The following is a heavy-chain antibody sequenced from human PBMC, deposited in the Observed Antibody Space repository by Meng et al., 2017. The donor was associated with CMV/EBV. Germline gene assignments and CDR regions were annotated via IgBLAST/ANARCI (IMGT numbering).Heavy chain of an antibody. V-gene: IGHV1-2*02. CDR3: ARAEGSTYYYGSGSSNDFDY. Sequence: ASVKVSCKASGYTFTGYYMHWVRQAPGQGLEWMGWINPNSGGTNYAQKFQGRVTMTRDTSISTAYMELSRLRSDDTAMYYCARAEGSTYYYGSGSSNDFDYWGQGTLVTVSS. CDR2: INPNSGGT. CDR1: GYTFTGYY. J-gene: IGHJ4*02. D-gene: IGHD3-10*01.